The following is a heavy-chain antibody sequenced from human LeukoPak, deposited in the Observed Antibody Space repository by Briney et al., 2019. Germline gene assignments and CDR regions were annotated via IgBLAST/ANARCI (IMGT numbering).Heavy chain of an antibody. V-gene: IGHV1-8*01. CDR2: MNPNSGNT. Sequence: GASVKVSCKASGYTFTSYDINWVRQATGQGLEWMGWMNPNSGNTGYARKFQGRVTMTRNTSISTAYMELSSLRSEDTAVYYCARGRGVVSHNWFDPWGQGTLVTVSS. CDR1: GYTFTSYD. CDR3: ARGRGVVSHNWFDP. J-gene: IGHJ5*02.